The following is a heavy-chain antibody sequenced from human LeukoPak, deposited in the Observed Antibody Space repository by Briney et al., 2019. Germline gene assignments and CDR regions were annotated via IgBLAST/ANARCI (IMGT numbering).Heavy chain of an antibody. J-gene: IGHJ4*02. CDR1: GYTFIDYY. V-gene: IGHV1-2*02. Sequence: EASVKVSCKASGYTFIDYYIHWVRQAPGQGLEWMGWINPNSGGTNYAQKFQGRVTMTRDTSISTAYMELSRLRSDDTAVYYCAREGSGSYFRSNPNDYWGQGTLVTVSS. CDR2: INPNSGGT. D-gene: IGHD1-26*01. CDR3: AREGSGSYFRSNPNDY.